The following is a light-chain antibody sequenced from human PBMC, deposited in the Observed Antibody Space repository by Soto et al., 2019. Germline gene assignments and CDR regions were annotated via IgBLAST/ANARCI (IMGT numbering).Light chain of an antibody. V-gene: IGKV1-5*03. CDR1: QTISSW. J-gene: IGKJ1*01. Sequence: DIQMTQSPSTLSGSVAHSVNLNYRASQTISSWLAWYQQKPGKAPKLLIYKASTLKSGVPSRFSGSGSGTEFTLTISSLQPDDFATYYCQHYNSYSEAFGQGTKVDIK. CDR3: QHYNSYSEA. CDR2: KAS.